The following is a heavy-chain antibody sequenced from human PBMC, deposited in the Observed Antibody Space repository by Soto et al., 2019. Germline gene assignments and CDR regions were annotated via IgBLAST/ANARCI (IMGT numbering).Heavy chain of an antibody. CDR1: GFTFGSYA. CDR2: ISYDGSNK. Sequence: VQLVESGGGLVQPGGSLRLSCAVSGFTFGSYAMHWVRQAPGKGLEWVAVISYDGSNKYYADSVKGRFTISRDNSKNTLYLQMNSLRAEDTAVYYCARDGVGAIDYWGQGTLVTVSS. CDR3: ARDGVGAIDY. D-gene: IGHD1-26*01. J-gene: IGHJ4*02. V-gene: IGHV3-30-3*01.